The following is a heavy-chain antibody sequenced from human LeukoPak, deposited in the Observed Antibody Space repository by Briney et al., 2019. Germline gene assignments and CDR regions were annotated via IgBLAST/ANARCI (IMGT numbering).Heavy chain of an antibody. D-gene: IGHD6-13*01. CDR3: AKDLGIAAARFDY. J-gene: IGHJ4*02. CDR2: ISGSGGST. Sequence: GGSLRLSCAASGFTFDDYAVHWVRQAPGKGLEWVSGISGSGGSTYYADSVKGRFTISRDNSKNTLYLQMNSLRAEDTAVYYCAKDLGIAAARFDYWGQGTLVTVSS. V-gene: IGHV3-23*01. CDR1: GFTFDDYA.